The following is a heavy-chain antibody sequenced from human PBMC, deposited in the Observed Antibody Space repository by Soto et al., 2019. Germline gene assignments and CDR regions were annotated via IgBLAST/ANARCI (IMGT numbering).Heavy chain of an antibody. Sequence: EVQLVESGGGLVKPGGSLRLSCAASGFTFSSYSMNWVRQAPGKGLEWVSSISSSSSYIYYADSVKGRFTISRDNAKNSRYLQMNSLRAEDTAVYYCAREGYDILTGLHYFDYWGQGPLVTVSS. J-gene: IGHJ4*02. CDR1: GFTFSSYS. V-gene: IGHV3-21*01. CDR2: ISSSSSYI. D-gene: IGHD3-9*01. CDR3: AREGYDILTGLHYFDY.